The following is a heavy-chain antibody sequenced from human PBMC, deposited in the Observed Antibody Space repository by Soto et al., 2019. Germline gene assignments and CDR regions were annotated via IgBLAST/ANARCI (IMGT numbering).Heavy chain of an antibody. Sequence: EVQLVESGGGLIQPGGSLRLSCAASGFTVSSNYMSWVRQAPGKGLEWVSVIYSGGSTYYADSVKGRFTISRDNSKNTLYLQMNSLRAEDTAVYYCAREGGDFWSGYTNWFDPWGQGTLVTVSS. CDR2: IYSGGST. J-gene: IGHJ5*02. V-gene: IGHV3-53*01. D-gene: IGHD3-3*01. CDR3: AREGGDFWSGYTNWFDP. CDR1: GFTVSSNY.